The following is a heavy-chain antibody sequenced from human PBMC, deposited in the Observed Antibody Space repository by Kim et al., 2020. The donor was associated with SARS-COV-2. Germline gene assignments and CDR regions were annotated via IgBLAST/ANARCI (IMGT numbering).Heavy chain of an antibody. D-gene: IGHD2-2*01. CDR3: ARDRTVEGPAEWFDP. J-gene: IGHJ5*02. V-gene: IGHV3-23*01. Sequence: ADSVKGRFTISRDNSRNTMYMKMNSLRAEDTALYYCARDRTVEGPAEWFDPWGQGTLVTVSA.